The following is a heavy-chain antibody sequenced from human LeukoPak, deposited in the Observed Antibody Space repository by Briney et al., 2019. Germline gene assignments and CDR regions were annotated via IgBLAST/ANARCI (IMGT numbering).Heavy chain of an antibody. D-gene: IGHD3-10*01. J-gene: IGHJ5*02. CDR3: ARVESGLLWFGIAFRYRPTNWFDP. Sequence: ASVKVSCKASGYSSTNYGISWVRQAPGQGLEWMGWIHIYRGNTNYAQKLQGRVTMTTDTSTSTAYMELRSLRSEDTAVYYCARVESGLLWFGIAFRYRPTNWFDPWGQGTLVTVSS. V-gene: IGHV1-18*01. CDR2: IHIYRGNT. CDR1: GYSSTNYG.